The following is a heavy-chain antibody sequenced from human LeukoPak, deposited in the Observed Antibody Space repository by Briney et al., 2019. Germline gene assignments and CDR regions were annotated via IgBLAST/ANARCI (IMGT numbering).Heavy chain of an antibody. CDR2: FYHSCIT. V-gene: IGHV4-38-2*01. Sequence: SETLSLTCAVSGYSISSGYYWCWLRHPPGKVLEWVGSFYHSCITYYDPTLKSPVTISVVTSKVQFSLKLSSVNAADMAVYYCARHDYLDRPGREYYFDYWGQGTLVTVSS. D-gene: IGHD4-11*01. J-gene: IGHJ4*02. CDR3: ARHDYLDRPGREYYFDY. CDR1: GYSISSGYY.